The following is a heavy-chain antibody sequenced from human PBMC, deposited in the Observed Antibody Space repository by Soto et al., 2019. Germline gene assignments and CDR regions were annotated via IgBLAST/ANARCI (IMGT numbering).Heavy chain of an antibody. J-gene: IGHJ4*02. CDR3: ARAREYYDYIWGSYRPFEY. Sequence: PSETLSLTCTVSGGSISSGGYYWSWIRQHPGKGLEWIGYIYYSGSTYHNPSLKSRVTISVDTSKNQFSLKLSSVTAADTAVYYCARAREYYDYIWGSYRPFEYWGQGTLVTVSS. D-gene: IGHD3-16*02. V-gene: IGHV4-31*03. CDR1: GGSISSGGYY. CDR2: IYYSGST.